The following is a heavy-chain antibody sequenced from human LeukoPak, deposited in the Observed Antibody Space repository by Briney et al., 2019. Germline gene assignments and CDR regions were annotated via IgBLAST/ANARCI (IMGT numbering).Heavy chain of an antibody. CDR3: ARAPFGDPPDY. CDR2: IWYDGSNK. CDR1: GFTFSSYG. Sequence: GGSLRLSCAASGFTFSSYGMHWVRQAPGKGLEGVAVIWYDGSNKYYADSVKGRFTISRDNSKNTLYLQMKSLRAEDTAVYYCARAPFGDPPDYWGQGTLVTVSS. D-gene: IGHD4-17*01. J-gene: IGHJ4*02. V-gene: IGHV3-33*01.